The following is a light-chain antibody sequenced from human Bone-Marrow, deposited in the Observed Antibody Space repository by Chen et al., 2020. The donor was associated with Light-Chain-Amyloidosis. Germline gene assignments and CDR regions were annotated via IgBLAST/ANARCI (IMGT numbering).Light chain of an antibody. V-gene: IGLV1-44*01. CDR2: SNN. CDR1: SSNIGSNT. CDR3: AAWDDSLNGVV. Sequence: QSVLTQPPSASGTPGQRVTIPCPGSSSNIGSNTVHWYQQLPGTAPKLLIYSNNQRPSGVPDRFSGSKSGTSASLAISGLQSEDEADYYCAAWDDSLNGVVFGGGTKLTVL. J-gene: IGLJ2*01.